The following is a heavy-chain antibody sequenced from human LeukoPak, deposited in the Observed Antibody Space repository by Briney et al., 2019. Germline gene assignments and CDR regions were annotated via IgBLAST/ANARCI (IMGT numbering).Heavy chain of an antibody. D-gene: IGHD4-17*01. Sequence: SETLSLTCTVSGVSISSYSWSWIRQPAGKGLDWIGRIYTSGSTNYNPSLKSRVTISVDTSKNQFSLKLSSVTAADTAVYYCAREGGGDYGLDYWGQGTLVTVSS. V-gene: IGHV4-4*07. CDR2: IYTSGST. J-gene: IGHJ4*02. CDR1: GVSISSYS. CDR3: AREGGGDYGLDY.